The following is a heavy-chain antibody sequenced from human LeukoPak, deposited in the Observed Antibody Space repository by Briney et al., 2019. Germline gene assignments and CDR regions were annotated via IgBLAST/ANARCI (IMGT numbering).Heavy chain of an antibody. V-gene: IGHV1-2*06. CDR1: GYTFTGYY. D-gene: IGHD3-3*01. CDR2: INPNSGGT. CDR3: ARNAYYDFWSGLSTYYYHYGMDV. J-gene: IGHJ6*02. Sequence: ASVKVSCKASGYTFTGYYMHWVRQAPGQGLEWMGRINPNSGGTNYAQKFQGRVTMTRDTSISTAYMELSRLRSDDTAVYYCARNAYYDFWSGLSTYYYHYGMDVWGQGTTVTVSS.